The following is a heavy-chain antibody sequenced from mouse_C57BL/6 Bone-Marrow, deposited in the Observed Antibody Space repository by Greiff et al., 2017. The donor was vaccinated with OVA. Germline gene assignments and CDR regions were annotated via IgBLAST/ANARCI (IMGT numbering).Heavy chain of an antibody. CDR2: INPSSGYT. Sequence: VQVVESGAELAQPGASVKLSCKASGYTFTSYWMHWVKQRPGQGLEWIGYINPSSGYTKYNQKFKDKATLTADKSSSTAYMQLSSLTYEDSAVYYCAIQLRLRWFAYWGQGTLVTVSA. CDR1: GYTFTSYW. V-gene: IGHV1-7*01. D-gene: IGHD3-2*02. J-gene: IGHJ3*01. CDR3: AIQLRLRWFAY.